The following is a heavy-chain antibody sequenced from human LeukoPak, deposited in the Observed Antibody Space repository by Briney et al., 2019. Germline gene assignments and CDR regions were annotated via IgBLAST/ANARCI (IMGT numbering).Heavy chain of an antibody. Sequence: ASVKVSCKASGYTVTSYGISWVRQAPGQGLEWMGWISAYNGNTNYAQKLQGRVTMTTDTSTSTAYMELRSLRSDDTAVYYCASRSRSGYSSSSYYFDYWGQGTLVTVSS. CDR1: GYTVTSYG. J-gene: IGHJ4*02. V-gene: IGHV1-18*01. CDR3: ASRSRSGYSSSSYYFDY. D-gene: IGHD6-13*01. CDR2: ISAYNGNT.